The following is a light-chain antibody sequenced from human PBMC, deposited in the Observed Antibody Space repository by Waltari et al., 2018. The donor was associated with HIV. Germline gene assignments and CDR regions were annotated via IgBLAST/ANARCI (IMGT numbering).Light chain of an antibody. Sequence: DIQMTQSPSTLSASVGDRVTITCRASQSISSWLAWYQQTPGKAPNLLIYKSSSLESEVPSRFSGSGSGTEFTLTISSLQPDDFATYYCQHYNSYPWTFGQGTKVEIK. CDR2: KSS. J-gene: IGKJ1*01. CDR3: QHYNSYPWT. CDR1: QSISSW. V-gene: IGKV1-5*03.